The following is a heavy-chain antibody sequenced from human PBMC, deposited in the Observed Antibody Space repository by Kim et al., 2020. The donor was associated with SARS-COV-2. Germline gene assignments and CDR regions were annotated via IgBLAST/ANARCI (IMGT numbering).Heavy chain of an antibody. V-gene: IGHV4-30-2*05. CDR3: ASLPIDNANLDY. D-gene: IGHD1-20*01. Sequence: YYNPSLKIGVTISVDTSKNQFSLKLSSVTAADTAVYYCASLPIDNANLDYWGQGTLVTVSS. J-gene: IGHJ4*02.